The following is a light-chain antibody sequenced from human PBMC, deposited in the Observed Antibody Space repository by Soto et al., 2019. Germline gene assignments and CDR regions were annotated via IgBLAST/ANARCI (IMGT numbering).Light chain of an antibody. J-gene: IGKJ2*01. CDR2: GAS. V-gene: IGKV3-20*01. CDR3: QQYGSSPYT. CDR1: QSVSSTY. Sequence: EIVLTQSPGTLSLSPGERATLSCRASQSVSSTYLAWYQQKPCQAPRLLIYGASSRATVIPDRFSGSGSGTDFTLNISRLEPEDFAVYYCQQYGSSPYTFGQGTKLEIK.